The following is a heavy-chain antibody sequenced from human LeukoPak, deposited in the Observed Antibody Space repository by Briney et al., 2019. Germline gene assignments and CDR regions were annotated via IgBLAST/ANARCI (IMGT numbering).Heavy chain of an antibody. J-gene: IGHJ4*02. CDR1: GFTFSSYA. D-gene: IGHD6-19*01. CDR3: AKGSSSGWPYFFDY. Sequence: TGGSLRFSCAASGFTFSSYAMSWVRQAPGKGLEWVSAISGSGGSTYYADSVKGRFTISRDNSKTTLYLQMNSLRAEDAAVYYCAKGSSSGWPYFFDYWGQGTLVTVSS. V-gene: IGHV3-23*01. CDR2: ISGSGGST.